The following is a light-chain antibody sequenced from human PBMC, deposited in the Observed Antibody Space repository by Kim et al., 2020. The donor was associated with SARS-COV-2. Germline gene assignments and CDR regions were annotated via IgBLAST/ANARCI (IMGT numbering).Light chain of an antibody. CDR1: QSVSSSY. CDR2: GAS. Sequence: PGERATLSCRASQSVSSSYLAWYQQKPGQAPRLLIYGASSRATGIPDRFSGSGSGTDFTLTISRLELEDFAVYYCQQYGSSPPITFGQGTRLEIK. CDR3: QQYGSSPPIT. J-gene: IGKJ5*01. V-gene: IGKV3-20*01.